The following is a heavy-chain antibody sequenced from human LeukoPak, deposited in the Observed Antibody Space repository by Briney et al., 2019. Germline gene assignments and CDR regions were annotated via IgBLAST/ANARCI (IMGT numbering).Heavy chain of an antibody. CDR3: AGDAPPFEEDYYYGMDV. CDR1: GGTFSSYA. Sequence: ASVKVSCKASGGTFSSYAISWVRQAPGQGLEWMGGIIPIFGTANYAQKFQGRVTITADESTSTAYMELSSLRSEDTAVYYCAGDAPPFEEDYYYGMDVWGQGTTVTVSS. J-gene: IGHJ6*02. V-gene: IGHV1-69*13. CDR2: IIPIFGTA.